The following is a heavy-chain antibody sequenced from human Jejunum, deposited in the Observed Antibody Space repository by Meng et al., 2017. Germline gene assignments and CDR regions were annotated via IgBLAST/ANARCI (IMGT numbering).Heavy chain of an antibody. D-gene: IGHD4-23*01. V-gene: IGHV7-4-1*02. CDR3: ARHTGNLGLDY. Sequence: QVQLLHSECELKKPGASVKVSCKASGYTFSSQPLNWVRQAPGQGLEWIGWINTNTGNANYGPDFTGRFVFSLDTSVSTAYLQISSLSAEDTAVYYCARHTGNLGLDYWGQGTLVTVSS. J-gene: IGHJ4*02. CDR1: GYTFSSQP. CDR2: INTNTGNA.